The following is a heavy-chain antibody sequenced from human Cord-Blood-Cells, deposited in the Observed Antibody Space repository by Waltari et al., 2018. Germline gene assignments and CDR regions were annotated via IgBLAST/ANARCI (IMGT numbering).Heavy chain of an antibody. CDR2: IYSGGIT. J-gene: IGHJ6*02. CDR1: LLPVSLNR. Sequence: EVPLVESGGGLIPPAGSLVLSCAASLLPVSLNRTSAVTRAPGKGLKWVSVIYSGGITYYADSVEGRFTISKDNSKNTLYLQMNSLRAEDTAVYYCARSYSNYYYYGMDVWGQGTTVTVSS. CDR3: ARSYSNYYYYGMDV. D-gene: IGHD4-4*01. V-gene: IGHV3-53*01.